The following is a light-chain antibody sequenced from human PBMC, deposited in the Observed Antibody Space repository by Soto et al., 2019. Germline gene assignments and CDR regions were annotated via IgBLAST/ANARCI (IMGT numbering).Light chain of an antibody. J-gene: IGKJ4*01. CDR2: AAS. CDR1: QSVNSN. Sequence: EIVMTQSPATLSVSPGERATLSCRASQSVNSNLAWYQQRPGQAPRLLIYAASTRATGIPARFSGSGSGTDFTLTISSLQSEDFAVYYCQQYNNWSPVTFGGGTKVEIK. V-gene: IGKV3-15*01. CDR3: QQYNNWSPVT.